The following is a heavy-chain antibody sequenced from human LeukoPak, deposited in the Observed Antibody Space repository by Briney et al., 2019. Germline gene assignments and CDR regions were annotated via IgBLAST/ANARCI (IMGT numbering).Heavy chain of an antibody. V-gene: IGHV1-18*01. Sequence: GAAVKVSCKASGYTFTSYCISWVRQAPGQRLQGMGWISAYNGNTNYSQKLQGRVTMTTDTSTRTACMELRSLRSDDTAVYYCARVKGDYYDSSGYYYEDGYWGQGTLVTVSS. CDR2: ISAYNGNT. CDR3: ARVKGDYYDSSGYYYEDGY. CDR1: GYTFTSYC. J-gene: IGHJ4*02. D-gene: IGHD3-22*01.